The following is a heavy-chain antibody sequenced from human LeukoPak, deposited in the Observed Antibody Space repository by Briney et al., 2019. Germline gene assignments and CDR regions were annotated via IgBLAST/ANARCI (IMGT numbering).Heavy chain of an antibody. Sequence: PGRSLRLSCAASGFAFSRYGMHWVRQAPGKGLEWVASIWDDGSNIHYADSVKGRFTISRDNSKKTLYLQMNSLRVEDTAVIYCARQTDSGAFDSWGQGTLATVSS. CDR2: IWDDGSNI. CDR1: GFAFSRYG. CDR3: ARQTDSGAFDS. J-gene: IGHJ4*02. V-gene: IGHV3-33*01. D-gene: IGHD2-15*01.